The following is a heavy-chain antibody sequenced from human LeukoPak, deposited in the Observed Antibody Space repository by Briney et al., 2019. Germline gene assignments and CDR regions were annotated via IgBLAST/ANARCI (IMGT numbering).Heavy chain of an antibody. D-gene: IGHD3-22*01. CDR1: GYSISSGYY. CDR2: IYHSGST. CDR3: ARGSHYYDSSGYYYVPPDY. V-gene: IGHV4-38-2*02. J-gene: IGHJ4*02. Sequence: SETLSLTCTVSGYSISSGYYWGWIRQPPGKGLEWIGSIYHSGSTYCNPSLKSRVTISVDTSKNQFSLQLNSVTPEDTAVYYCARGSHYYDSSGYYYVPPDYWGQGTLVTVSS.